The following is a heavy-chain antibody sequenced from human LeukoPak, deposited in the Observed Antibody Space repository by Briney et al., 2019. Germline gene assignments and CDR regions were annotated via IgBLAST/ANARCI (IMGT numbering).Heavy chain of an antibody. Sequence: GGSLRLSCAASGFPFSSYWMHWVRQAPGKGLVWVSRIDIDGSSTSYADSVKGRFTISREDAKNSLSLQMDSVRPEDTAVYYCAFNNNFKYWGQGTLVIVSS. CDR3: AFNNNFKY. D-gene: IGHD1/OR15-1a*01. CDR1: GFPFSSYW. V-gene: IGHV3-74*01. J-gene: IGHJ4*02. CDR2: IDIDGSST.